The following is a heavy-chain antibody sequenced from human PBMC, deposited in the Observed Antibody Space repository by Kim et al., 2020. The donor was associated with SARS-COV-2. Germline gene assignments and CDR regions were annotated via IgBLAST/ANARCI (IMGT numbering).Heavy chain of an antibody. V-gene: IGHV3-33*03. Sequence: VKGRVPISRDRAKNTMYLQMNHLRAGDTAVYYCAKERRKYCSGGSCHLEYWGQGTLVTVSS. J-gene: IGHJ4*02. D-gene: IGHD2-15*01. CDR3: AKERRKYCSGGSCHLEY.